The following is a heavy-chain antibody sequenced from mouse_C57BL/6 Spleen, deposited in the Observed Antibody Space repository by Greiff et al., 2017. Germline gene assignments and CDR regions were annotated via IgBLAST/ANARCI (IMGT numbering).Heavy chain of an antibody. CDR2: IYPSDSET. J-gene: IGHJ2*01. CDR1: GYTFTSYW. CDR3: ARGDYYGH. V-gene: IGHV1-61*01. D-gene: IGHD1-1*01. Sequence: VQLQQPGAELVRPGSSVKLSCKASGYTFTSYWMDWVKQRPGQGLEWIGNIYPSDSETHYNQKFKDKATLTVDKSSSTAYMQLSSLTSEDSAVYYCARGDYYGHWGQGTTLTVSS.